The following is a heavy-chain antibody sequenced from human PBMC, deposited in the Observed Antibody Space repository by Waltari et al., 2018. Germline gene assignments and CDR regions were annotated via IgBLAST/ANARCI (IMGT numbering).Heavy chain of an antibody. CDR2: IYHSGST. V-gene: IGHV4-38-2*01. J-gene: IGHJ5*02. D-gene: IGHD6-13*01. CDR3: ARGGQQLVHNWFDP. Sequence: QVQLQESGPGLVKPSETLSLTCAVSGYSISSGYYWGWIRQPPGKGLEWIGSIYHSGSTYYNPSLKSRVTISVDTSKNQFSLKLSSVTAADTAVYYCARGGQQLVHNWFDPWGQGTLVTVSS. CDR1: GYSISSGYY.